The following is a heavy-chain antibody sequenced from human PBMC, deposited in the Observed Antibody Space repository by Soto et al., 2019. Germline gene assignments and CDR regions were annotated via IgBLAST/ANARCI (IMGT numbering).Heavy chain of an antibody. Sequence: PSETLSLTCTVSGGSISSGPYSWGWIRQPPGKGLDWIGTFYYSESTHYNPSLESRVTISVDTSKNQFSLKVSSVTAADTAVYYCARVCGGDCHYGMDVWGQGTTVTVSS. CDR3: ARVCGGDCHYGMDV. D-gene: IGHD2-21*02. V-gene: IGHV4-39*02. CDR2: FYYSEST. CDR1: GGSISSGPYS. J-gene: IGHJ6*02.